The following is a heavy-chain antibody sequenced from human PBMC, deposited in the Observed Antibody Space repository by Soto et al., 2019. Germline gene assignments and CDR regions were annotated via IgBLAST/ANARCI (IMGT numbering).Heavy chain of an antibody. CDR1: GGSISSGGYS. CDR2: VYHSGST. Sequence: PSETLSLTCAVSGGSISSGGYSWSWIRQPPGKGLEWIGYVYHSGSTYYNPSLKSRVTISVDGSKNQFSLKLSSVTAADTAVYYCARSKWGYNCSGGSCYSSWFDPWGQGTLVTAPQ. V-gene: IGHV4-30-2*01. D-gene: IGHD2-15*01. J-gene: IGHJ5*02. CDR3: ARSKWGYNCSGGSCYSSWFDP.